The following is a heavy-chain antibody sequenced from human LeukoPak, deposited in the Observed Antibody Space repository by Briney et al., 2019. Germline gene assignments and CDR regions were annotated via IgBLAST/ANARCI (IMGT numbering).Heavy chain of an antibody. CDR3: ARIREAEYYDTTSRYY. D-gene: IGHD3-22*01. CDR1: VGSFSGYY. Sequence: SETLSLTCAVYVGSFSGYYWSWIRQPPGKGPEWIGEINHSGSTNYNPSLKSRVTISVDTSKNQFSLKLSSVTAADTAVYYCARIREAEYYDTTSRYYWGQGALVTVSS. CDR2: INHSGST. V-gene: IGHV4-34*01. J-gene: IGHJ4*02.